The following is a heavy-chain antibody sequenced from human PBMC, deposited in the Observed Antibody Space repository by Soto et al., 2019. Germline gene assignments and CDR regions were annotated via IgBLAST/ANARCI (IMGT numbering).Heavy chain of an antibody. Sequence: PGGSLRLSCATSGFPFNRYWMSWVRQAPGKGLEWVANIKQDGSQKNYVDSVKGRFTISRDNAKNSLFLQMNSLRGEDTAVYYCAPRVFDYVWPATTYWGLGTLVTVSS. CDR1: GFPFNRYW. CDR3: APRVFDYVWPATTY. D-gene: IGHD3-16*01. V-gene: IGHV3-7*05. J-gene: IGHJ4*02. CDR2: IKQDGSQK.